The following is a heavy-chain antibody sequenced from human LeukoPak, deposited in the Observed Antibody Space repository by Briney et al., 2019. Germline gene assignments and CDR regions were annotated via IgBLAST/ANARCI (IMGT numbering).Heavy chain of an antibody. D-gene: IGHD2-21*02. CDR3: ARHPDCGGDCFYFDY. J-gene: IGHJ4*02. Sequence: GGSLRLSCAASGFTFSDYYMSWIRQAPGKGLEWVSYISSSGSTIYYADSVKGRSTISRDNAKNSLYLQMNSLRAEDTAVYYCARHPDCGGDCFYFDYWGQGTLVTVSS. CDR1: GFTFSDYY. CDR2: ISSSGSTI. V-gene: IGHV3-11*01.